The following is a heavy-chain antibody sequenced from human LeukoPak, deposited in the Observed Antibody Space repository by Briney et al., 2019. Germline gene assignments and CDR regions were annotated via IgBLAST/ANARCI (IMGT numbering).Heavy chain of an antibody. V-gene: IGHV3-30*02. CDR3: ARGEEYSSSWSGVYYYYGMDV. CDR2: IRYEGSNK. J-gene: IGHJ6*02. CDR1: GFTFSSYG. Sequence: GGSLRLSSAASGFTFSSYGMHCVRQAPGKGLEWVAFIRYEGSNKYYADSGKGRFTISRDNSKNTLYLQMNSLRAEDTAVYYCARGEEYSSSWSGVYYYYGMDVWGQGTTVTVSS. D-gene: IGHD6-13*01.